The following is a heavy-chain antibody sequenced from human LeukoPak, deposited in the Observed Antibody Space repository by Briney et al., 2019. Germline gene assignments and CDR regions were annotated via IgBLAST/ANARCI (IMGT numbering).Heavy chain of an antibody. V-gene: IGHV1-18*01. D-gene: IGHD2-2*01. CDR3: ARTGCSSTSCYYFGAFDI. CDR2: ISAYNGNT. Sequence: GASVRVSCKASGYTFTSYGSSWVRQAPGQGLEWMGWISAYNGNTNYAQKLQGRVTMTTDTSTSTAYMELRSLRSDDTAVYYCARTGCSSTSCYYFGAFDIWGQGTMVTVSS. CDR1: GYTFTSYG. J-gene: IGHJ3*02.